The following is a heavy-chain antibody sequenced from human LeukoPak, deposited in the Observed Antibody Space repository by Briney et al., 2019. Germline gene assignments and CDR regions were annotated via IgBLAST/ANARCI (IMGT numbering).Heavy chain of an antibody. CDR2: IYTSGST. CDR3: ARHPGKVTNDWYFDL. J-gene: IGHJ2*01. D-gene: IGHD4-23*01. V-gene: IGHV4-4*07. Sequence: SETLSLTCTVFGGSIRSYYWSWIRQPAGEGLEWIGRIYTSGSTSYNPSLKSRVTMSVDTSKNQFSLKLTSVTAADTAVYYCARHPGKVTNDWYFDLWGRGTLVTVSS. CDR1: GGSIRSYY.